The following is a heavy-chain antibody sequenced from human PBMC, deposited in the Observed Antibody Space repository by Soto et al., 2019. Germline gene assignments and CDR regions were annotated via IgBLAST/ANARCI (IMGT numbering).Heavy chain of an antibody. Sequence: GGSLRLSCAASGFTFSDYYMSWIRQAPGKGLEWVSYISSSGSTIYYADSVKGRFTISRDNAKNSLYLQMNSLRAEDTAVYYCAGRNIVVVPAALWFDPWGQGTLVTVSS. J-gene: IGHJ5*02. CDR3: AGRNIVVVPAALWFDP. CDR1: GFTFSDYY. D-gene: IGHD2-2*01. V-gene: IGHV3-11*01. CDR2: ISSSGSTI.